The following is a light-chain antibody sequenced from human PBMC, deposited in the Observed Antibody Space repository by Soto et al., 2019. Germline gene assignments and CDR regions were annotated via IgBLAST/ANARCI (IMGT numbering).Light chain of an antibody. V-gene: IGKV3-11*01. Sequence: EVVLPQSPATLSLSPGESATLSCRASQTVGGHFAWYQQKPGQAPRLLISETSHRATGIPGRFSGSGSGTDVTLTISSLEPEDFATYYCLLDFRYFWAFGQGTKVDIK. J-gene: IGKJ1*01. CDR2: ETS. CDR1: QTVGGH. CDR3: LLDFRYFWA.